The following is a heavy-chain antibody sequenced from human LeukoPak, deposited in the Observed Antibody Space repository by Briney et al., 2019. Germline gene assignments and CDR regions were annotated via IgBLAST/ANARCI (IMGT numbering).Heavy chain of an antibody. CDR2: IKQDGSEK. Sequence: GGSLRLSCAASGFTFSSYWMSWVRQAPGKGLEWVANIKQDGSEKYYVDSVKGRFTISRDNAKNSLYLQMNSLRAEDTAVYYCTTDPARNAYGGMGGFFPDDAFDIWGQGTMVTVSS. CDR1: GFTFSSYW. V-gene: IGHV3-7*01. D-gene: IGHD4-23*01. J-gene: IGHJ3*02. CDR3: TTDPARNAYGGMGGFFPDDAFDI.